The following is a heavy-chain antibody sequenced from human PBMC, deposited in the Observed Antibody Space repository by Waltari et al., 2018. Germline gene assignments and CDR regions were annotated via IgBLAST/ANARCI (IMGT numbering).Heavy chain of an antibody. D-gene: IGHD6-13*01. J-gene: IGHJ4*02. Sequence: QVQLVQSGAAVKKPGASVKVSCTASGYTFTGYYMLWVRQAPGQGLEWMERSNPNSGGTNYAQKFQGRVTMTRDTSISTAYMELSRLRSDDTAVYYCARGTIAAAGTDYWGQGTLVTVSS. CDR2: SNPNSGGT. CDR3: ARGTIAAAGTDY. CDR1: GYTFTGYY. V-gene: IGHV1-2*06.